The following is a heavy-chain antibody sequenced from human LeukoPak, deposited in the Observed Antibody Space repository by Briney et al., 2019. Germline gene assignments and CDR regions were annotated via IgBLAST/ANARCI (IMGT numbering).Heavy chain of an antibody. Sequence: ASVKVSCKASGYTFTGYYMHWVRQAPGQGLEWMGWINPNSGGTYYAQKFQGRVTMTSDTSISTAYMELSRLRSDNTAVYYCARDLYGGTSATFDYWGQGTLVTVSS. V-gene: IGHV1-2*02. CDR1: GYTFTGYY. CDR2: INPNSGGT. J-gene: IGHJ4*02. CDR3: ARDLYGGTSATFDY. D-gene: IGHD4-23*01.